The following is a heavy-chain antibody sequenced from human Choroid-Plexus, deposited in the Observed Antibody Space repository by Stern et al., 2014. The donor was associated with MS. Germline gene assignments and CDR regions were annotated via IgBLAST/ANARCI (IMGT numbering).Heavy chain of an antibody. Sequence: VQLVQSGGGVVQPGRPLRLSCVASVFTFGSCAMHWVRQAPGKGLEWVAGVSYDGSNKYYADSVKGRFTISRDNSQNTLYMQMSSLRPEDTAVYYCAKDRQYLTYFFDHWGQGSLVTGSS. V-gene: IGHV3-30*18. CDR2: VSYDGSNK. D-gene: IGHD2/OR15-2a*01. J-gene: IGHJ5*02. CDR1: VFTFGSCA. CDR3: AKDRQYLTYFFDH.